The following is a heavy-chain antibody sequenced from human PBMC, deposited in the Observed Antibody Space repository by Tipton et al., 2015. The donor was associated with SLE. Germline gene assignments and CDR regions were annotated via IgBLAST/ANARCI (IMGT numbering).Heavy chain of an antibody. CDR2: ISQSGST. J-gene: IGHJ2*01. D-gene: IGHD4-23*01. Sequence: LRLSCTVSGGFISSSGSFWGWIRQPPGKGLEWIGEISQSGSTNYNPSFKSRVTVSIDTSKNQFSLRLTSVTAADTAVYYCARPRGYSRSNWYFDLWGRGTLVTVSS. V-gene: IGHV4-39*07. CDR3: ARPRGYSRSNWYFDL. CDR1: GGFISSSGSF.